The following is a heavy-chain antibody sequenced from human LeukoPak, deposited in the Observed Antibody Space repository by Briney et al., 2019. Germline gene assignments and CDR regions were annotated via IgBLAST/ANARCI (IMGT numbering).Heavy chain of an antibody. CDR1: GGSISSGGYY. CDR2: IYYSGST. J-gene: IGHJ2*01. V-gene: IGHV4-31*03. CDR3: ARDPGDGWYFDL. D-gene: IGHD7-27*01. Sequence: SETLSLTCTVSGGSISSGGYYWSWIRQHPGKGLEWIGYIYYSGSTYYNPSLKSRVTISVDTSKNQFSPKLSSVTAADTAVYYCARDPGDGWYFDLWGRGTLVTVSS.